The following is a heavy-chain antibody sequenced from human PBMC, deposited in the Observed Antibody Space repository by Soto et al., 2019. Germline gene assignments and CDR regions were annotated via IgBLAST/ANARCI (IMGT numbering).Heavy chain of an antibody. V-gene: IGHV1-69*06. D-gene: IGHD2-21*02. Sequence: QVQLVQSGAEVKKPGSSVKVSCKASGGTFSSYAISWVRQAPGQGLEWMGGIIPIFGTANYAQKFQGRVTITADKSTSTAYMALSSLRSEDTAVYYCASQGHIVVVTAVVAFDIWGQGTMVTVSS. CDR2: IIPIFGTA. J-gene: IGHJ3*02. CDR1: GGTFSSYA. CDR3: ASQGHIVVVTAVVAFDI.